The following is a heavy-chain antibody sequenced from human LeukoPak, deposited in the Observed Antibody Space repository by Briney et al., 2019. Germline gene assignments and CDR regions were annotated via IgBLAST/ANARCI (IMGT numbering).Heavy chain of an antibody. J-gene: IGHJ5*02. CDR3: ARALPHRRLMDTTMEQHWFDP. D-gene: IGHD5-18*01. CDR1: GYIFTSYF. CDR2: INPSGGST. V-gene: IGHV1-46*01. Sequence: ASVKVSCKASGYIFTSYFTHWVRQAPGQGLEWMGLINPSGGSTRYAQKFQGRVTMTRDMSTSTVYMELSSLRSEDTAVYYCARALPHRRLMDTTMEQHWFDPWGQGTLVTVSS.